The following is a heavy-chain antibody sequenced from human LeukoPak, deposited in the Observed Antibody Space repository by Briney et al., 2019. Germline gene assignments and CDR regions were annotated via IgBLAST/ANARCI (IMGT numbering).Heavy chain of an antibody. CDR2: FNPAGGRT. J-gene: IGHJ4*02. Sequence: ASVKVSCKASANTFTDFYMHWVRQAPGQGLEWMGIFNPAGGRTSYAQKFQGRVTMTRDTSTSTVYMELSSLRSEDTAVYYCARVLAAPPAFDYWGQGTLVTVSS. CDR1: ANTFTDFY. V-gene: IGHV1-46*01. CDR3: ARVLAAPPAFDY. D-gene: IGHD6-13*01.